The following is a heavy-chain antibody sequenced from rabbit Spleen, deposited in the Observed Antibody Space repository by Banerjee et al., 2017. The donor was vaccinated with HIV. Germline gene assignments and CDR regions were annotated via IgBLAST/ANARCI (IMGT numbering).Heavy chain of an antibody. CDR2: INTATGKA. V-gene: IGHV1S40*01. Sequence: QSLEESGGDLVKPGASLTLTCTASGFSFSDKAVMCWVRQAPGKGLQWIACINTATGKAVYASWAKGRFTISKTSSTTVTLQMTSLTAADTATYFCARDSAGREDFNLCGPGTLVTVS. D-gene: IGHD5-1*01. J-gene: IGHJ4*01. CDR1: GFSFSDKAV. CDR3: ARDSAGREDFNL.